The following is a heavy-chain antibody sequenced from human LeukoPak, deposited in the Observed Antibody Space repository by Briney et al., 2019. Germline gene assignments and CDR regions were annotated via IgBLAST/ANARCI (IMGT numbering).Heavy chain of an antibody. CDR1: GFTFSSYG. D-gene: IGHD1-26*01. CDR2: ISYDGSNK. CDR3: AKDAALVGATPDY. V-gene: IGHV3-30*18. J-gene: IGHJ4*02. Sequence: GGSLRLSCAASGFTFSSYGMHWVRQAPGKGLEWVAVISYDGSNKYYADSVKGRFTISRDNSKNTLYLQMNSLRAEDTAVYYCAKDAALVGATPDYWGQGTLVTVSS.